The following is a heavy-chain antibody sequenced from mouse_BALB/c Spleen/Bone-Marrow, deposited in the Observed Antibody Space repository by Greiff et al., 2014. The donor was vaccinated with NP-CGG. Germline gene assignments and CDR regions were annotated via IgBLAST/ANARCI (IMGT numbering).Heavy chain of an antibody. CDR1: GYTFTEYT. D-gene: IGHD1-2*01. CDR3: ARHEERFITTTAWFAY. Sequence: VKLQESGAELVKPGASVKLSCKASGYTFTEYTIHWVKQRSGQGLEWIGWFYPGSGSIKYNERFKDKATLTADKSSSTVYMELSRLTAEDSAVYFGARHEERFITTTAWFAYWGQGTPVTVSA. J-gene: IGHJ3*01. V-gene: IGHV1-62-2*01. CDR2: FYPGSGSI.